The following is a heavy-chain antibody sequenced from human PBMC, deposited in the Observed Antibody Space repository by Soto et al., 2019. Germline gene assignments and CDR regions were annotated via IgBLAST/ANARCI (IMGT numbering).Heavy chain of an antibody. Sequence: PSETLSLTCTVSGVSISSYYWSWIRQPPGKGLEWIGNIYYSRSSNYNPSLQSRVTILVDTSKNQFSLKLSSVTAADTAVYYCARDQTIIYYDSSVASYGMDVWGQGTTVTVSS. D-gene: IGHD3-22*01. CDR2: IYYSRSS. J-gene: IGHJ6*02. CDR1: GVSISSYY. CDR3: ARDQTIIYYDSSVASYGMDV. V-gene: IGHV4-59*01.